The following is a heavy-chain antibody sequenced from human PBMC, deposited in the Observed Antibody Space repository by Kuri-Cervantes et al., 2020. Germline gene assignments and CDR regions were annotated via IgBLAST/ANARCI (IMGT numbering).Heavy chain of an antibody. V-gene: IGHV3-21*01. J-gene: IGHJ4*02. Sequence: GGSLRLSCAASGFTFDDYAMHWVRQAPGKGLEWVSSITSTSSKIDYADSVKGRFTISRDNAKNSLYLQMNSLRAEDTAVYYCATEGYGSGSYPTDYWGQGTLVTVSS. CDR2: ITSTSSKI. D-gene: IGHD3-10*01. CDR3: ATEGYGSGSYPTDY. CDR1: GFTFDDYA.